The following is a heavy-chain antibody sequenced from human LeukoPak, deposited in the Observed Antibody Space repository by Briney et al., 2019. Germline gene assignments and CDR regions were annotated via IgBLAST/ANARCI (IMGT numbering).Heavy chain of an antibody. D-gene: IGHD2-8*01. CDR3: ATGRYCPNGVCYFQHPELDT. CDR2: ISYDGSNK. J-gene: IGHJ5*02. V-gene: IGHV3-30*03. Sequence: GGSLRLSCAASGFTLSNYGMHWVRQAPGKGLEWVAVISYDGSNKYYADSVKGRFTISRDNSKNTLYLQMNSLRADDTAVYYCATGRYCPNGVCYFQHPELDTWGQGTLVTVSS. CDR1: GFTLSNYG.